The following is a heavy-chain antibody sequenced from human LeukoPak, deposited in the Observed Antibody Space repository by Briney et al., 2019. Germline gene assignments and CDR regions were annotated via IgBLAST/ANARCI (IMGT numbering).Heavy chain of an antibody. J-gene: IGHJ3*02. CDR3: ARGCGGDCKGAFDI. V-gene: IGHV1-69*04. Sequence: SVKVSCKASGGTFSSYAISWVRQAPGQGLEWMGRIIPIFGIANYAQKFQGRVTITADKSTSTAYMELGSLRSEDTAVYYCARGCGGDCKGAFDIWGQGTMVTVSS. D-gene: IGHD2-21*02. CDR1: GGTFSSYA. CDR2: IIPIFGIA.